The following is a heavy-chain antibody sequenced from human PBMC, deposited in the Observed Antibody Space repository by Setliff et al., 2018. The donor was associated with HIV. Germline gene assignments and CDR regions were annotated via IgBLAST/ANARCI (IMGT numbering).Heavy chain of an antibody. V-gene: IGHV4-34*01. CDR3: LLEAPLIMGTTPPV. D-gene: IGHD1-26*01. J-gene: IGHJ4*02. CDR2: TNHNGST. Sequence: PSETLSLTCDLYGGSFSSYYWSWIRQSPGKGLEWIGETNHNGSTTYNPSLKSRVAISLDTTKNQFSLNLNTVTAADTAVYYCLLEAPLIMGTTPPVWGQGTLVTVS. CDR1: GGSFSSYY.